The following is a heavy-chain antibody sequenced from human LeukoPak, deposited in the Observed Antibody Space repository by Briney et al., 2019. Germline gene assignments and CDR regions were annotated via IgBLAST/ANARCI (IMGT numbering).Heavy chain of an antibody. J-gene: IGHJ6*03. CDR2: ISSNGGST. Sequence: GGSLRLSCAASGFTFSSYAMHWVRQAPGKGLEYVSAISSNGGSTYYANSVKGRFTISRDNSKNTLYLQMGSLRAEDMAVYYCARDREYSGYGDMDVWGIGTTVTVSS. CDR1: GFTFSSYA. CDR3: ARDREYSGYGDMDV. V-gene: IGHV3-64*01. D-gene: IGHD5-12*01.